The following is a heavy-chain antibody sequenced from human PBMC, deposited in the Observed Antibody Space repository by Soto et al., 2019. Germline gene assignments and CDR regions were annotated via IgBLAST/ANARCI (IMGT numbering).Heavy chain of an antibody. CDR3: AKDMRAYYYGSGSGGADY. CDR1: GFTFDDYA. CDR2: ISWNSGSI. D-gene: IGHD3-10*01. Sequence: GGSLRLSCAASGFTFDDYAMHWVRQAPGKGLEWVSGISWNSGSIGYEDSVKGRFTISRDNAKSSLYLQMNSLRAEDTALYYCAKDMRAYYYGSGSGGADYWGQGTLVTVSS. J-gene: IGHJ4*02. V-gene: IGHV3-9*01.